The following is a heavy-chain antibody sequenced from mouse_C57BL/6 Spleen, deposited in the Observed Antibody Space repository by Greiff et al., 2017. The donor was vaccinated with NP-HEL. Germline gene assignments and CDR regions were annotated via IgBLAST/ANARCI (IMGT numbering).Heavy chain of an antibody. CDR2: IYPGNSDT. CDR1: GYTFTSYW. J-gene: IGHJ3*01. V-gene: IGHV1-5*01. CDR3: TRGDFYDGAWFAY. D-gene: IGHD2-3*01. Sequence: EVQLKQSGTVLARPGASVKMSCKTSGYTFTSYWMHWVKQRPGQGLEWIGAIYPGNSDTSYNQKFKGKAKLTAVTSASTAYMERSSLTNEDSAVYYCTRGDFYDGAWFAYWGQGTLVTVSA.